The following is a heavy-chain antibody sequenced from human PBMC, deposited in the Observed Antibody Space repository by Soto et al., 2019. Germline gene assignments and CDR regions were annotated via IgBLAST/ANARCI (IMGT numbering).Heavy chain of an antibody. CDR3: AKGGSNYYFDY. J-gene: IGHJ4*02. Sequence: EVQLLESGGGLVQPGGSLRLSCAASGFTFSSYAMSWVRQAPGKGLEWVSIISSSGGSTYYADSVKGRFTISRDNSKNPLYLQMNSLRDEDTAVYYCAKGGSNYYFDYWGQGTLVTVSS. V-gene: IGHV3-23*01. CDR2: ISSSGGST. D-gene: IGHD4-4*01. CDR1: GFTFSSYA.